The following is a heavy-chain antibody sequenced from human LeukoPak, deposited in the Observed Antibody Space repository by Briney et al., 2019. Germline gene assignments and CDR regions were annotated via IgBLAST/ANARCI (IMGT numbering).Heavy chain of an antibody. J-gene: IGHJ6*03. V-gene: IGHV1-18*01. D-gene: IGHD4-17*01. Sequence: GASVKVSCKASGYTFTSYGISWVRQAPGQGLEWMGWISAYNGNTNYAQKLQGRVTMTTDTSTSTAYMELRSLRSDDTAAYYCARVYGDFSDYYYYYMDVWGKGTTVTVSS. CDR3: ARVYGDFSDYYYYYMDV. CDR2: ISAYNGNT. CDR1: GYTFTSYG.